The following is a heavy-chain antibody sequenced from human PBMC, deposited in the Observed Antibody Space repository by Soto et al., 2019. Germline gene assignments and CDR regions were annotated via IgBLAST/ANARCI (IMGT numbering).Heavy chain of an antibody. CDR3: ARVGNGAYYFDY. CDR2: IKTDGRST. CDR1: GFTFSSYW. D-gene: IGHD1-26*01. V-gene: IGHV3-74*01. J-gene: IGHJ4*02. Sequence: EVQLVESGGGLVQPGGSLRLSCAASGFTFSSYWMHWVRQAPGKGLVWVSRIKTDGRSTGYADSVKGRFTISRDNAQNTLYLQMNSLSAEDTALYDCARVGNGAYYFDYWGLGTLVAVSS.